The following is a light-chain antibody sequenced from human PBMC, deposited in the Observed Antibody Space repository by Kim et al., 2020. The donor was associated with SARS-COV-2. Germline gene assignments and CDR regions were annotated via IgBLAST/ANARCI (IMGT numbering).Light chain of an antibody. CDR2: GAS. V-gene: IGKV3-20*01. CDR3: QQYGRAPST. CDR1: QSVSSNY. Sequence: EIVLTQSPGTLSLSPGERVTLSCRASQSVSSNYLAWYQQRPGQAPRLLISGASNRATGIPGRFSGSGSGTDFTLTISRLEPEDFVVYYCQQYGRAPSTFGQGTRVEIK. J-gene: IGKJ5*01.